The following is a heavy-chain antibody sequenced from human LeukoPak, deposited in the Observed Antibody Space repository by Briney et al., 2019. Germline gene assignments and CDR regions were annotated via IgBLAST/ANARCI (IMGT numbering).Heavy chain of an antibody. J-gene: IGHJ4*02. V-gene: IGHV1-2*02. CDR3: ARGSGYNYVWGSYRPLGY. CDR1: GYTFTGYY. CDR2: INPNSGGT. D-gene: IGHD3-16*02. Sequence: ASVKVSCKASGYTFTGYYMHWVRQAPGQGLEWMGWINPNSGGTNYAQKFQGRVTMTRDTSISTAYMELSRLRSDDTAVYYCARGSGYNYVWGSYRPLGYWGQGTLVTVSS.